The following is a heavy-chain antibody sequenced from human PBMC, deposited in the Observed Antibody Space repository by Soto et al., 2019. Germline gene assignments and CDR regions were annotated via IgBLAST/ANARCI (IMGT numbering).Heavy chain of an antibody. CDR2: IYWDDDK. CDR1: GFSLTTSGVG. Sequence: QITLKESGPTLVKPTQTLTLTCTFSGFSLTTSGVGVGWIRQPPGKALEWLALIYWDDDKRYRPSLKSGLTSTNDTSKNQVVLTMTNMDPVDTATYYCAHRRRDNCNWYGGNFDYWGQGTLVTVSS. D-gene: IGHD1-7*01. V-gene: IGHV2-5*02. J-gene: IGHJ4*02. CDR3: AHRRRDNCNWYGGNFDY.